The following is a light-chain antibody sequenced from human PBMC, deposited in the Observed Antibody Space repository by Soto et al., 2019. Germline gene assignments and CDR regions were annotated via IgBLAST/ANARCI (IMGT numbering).Light chain of an antibody. CDR1: QSVSSSY. Sequence: EIVLTQSPGTLSLSPEERATLSCRASQSVSSSYLAWYQQKPGQAPRLLIYGASTRATGIPARFSGSGSGTEFTLTISSLQSEDFAVYYCQQYNNWLRTFGGGTKVDI. J-gene: IGKJ4*01. CDR3: QQYNNWLRT. V-gene: IGKV3-15*01. CDR2: GAS.